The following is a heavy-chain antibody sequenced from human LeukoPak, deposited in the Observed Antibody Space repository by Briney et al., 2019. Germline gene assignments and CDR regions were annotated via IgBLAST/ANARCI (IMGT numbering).Heavy chain of an antibody. D-gene: IGHD3-10*01. CDR1: GFTFSDHY. V-gene: IGHV3-72*01. Sequence: PGGSLTLSCAASGFTFSDHYMDWVRKAPGKGLEWVSRSGGKANSVTPQYAACVRDRFTIPRDVSKNSLYLQMNSLKTEDTAVYYCARERDYYGSGNEDYYFDYWGQGTLVSVSS. J-gene: IGHJ4*02. CDR2: SGGKANSVTP. CDR3: ARERDYYGSGNEDYYFDY.